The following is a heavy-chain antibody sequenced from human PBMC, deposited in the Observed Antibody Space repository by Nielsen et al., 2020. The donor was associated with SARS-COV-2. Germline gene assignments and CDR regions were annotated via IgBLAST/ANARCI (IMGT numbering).Heavy chain of an antibody. V-gene: IGHV4-61*08. J-gene: IGHJ6*02. CDR2: IYYSGST. CDR1: GGSISSGGYY. D-gene: IGHD3-3*01. Sequence: SETLSLTCTVSGGSISSGGYYWSWIRQHPGKGLEWIGYIYYSGSTNYNPSLKSRVTISVDTSKNQFSLKLSSVTAADTAVYYCARLHDFWSGYPDYYYYGMDVWGQGTTVTVSS. CDR3: ARLHDFWSGYPDYYYYGMDV.